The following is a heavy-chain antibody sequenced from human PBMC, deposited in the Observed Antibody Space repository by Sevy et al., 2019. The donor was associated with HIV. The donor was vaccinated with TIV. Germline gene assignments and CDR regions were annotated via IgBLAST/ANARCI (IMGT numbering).Heavy chain of an antibody. CDR2: ISGSGGST. Sequence: GGSLRLSCAASGFIFNSYAMTWVGQAPGKGLEWVSGISGSGGSTYYADSVKGRFTISRDNSRNTLYLEMNSLRVEDTAVYYCAKGYGSGSPPDYWGQGTLVTVSS. CDR3: AKGYGSGSPPDY. V-gene: IGHV3-23*01. J-gene: IGHJ4*02. D-gene: IGHD3-10*01. CDR1: GFIFNSYA.